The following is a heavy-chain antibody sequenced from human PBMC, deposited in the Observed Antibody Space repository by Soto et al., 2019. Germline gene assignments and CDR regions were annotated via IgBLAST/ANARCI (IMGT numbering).Heavy chain of an antibody. V-gene: IGHV1-69*13. CDR3: ARGGHIYEQQLGNYYYYGMDV. D-gene: IGHD6-13*01. Sequence: SVKVSCKASGGTFSSYAISWVRQAPGQGLEWMGGIIPIFGTANYAQKVQGRVTITADESTSTAYMELCSLRSEDTAVYYCARGGHIYEQQLGNYYYYGMDVWGQGTTVTVSS. CDR2: IIPIFGTA. CDR1: GGTFSSYA. J-gene: IGHJ6*02.